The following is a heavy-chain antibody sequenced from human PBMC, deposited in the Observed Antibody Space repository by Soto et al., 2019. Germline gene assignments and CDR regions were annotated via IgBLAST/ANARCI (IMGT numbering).Heavy chain of an antibody. CDR3: AGIYSGSPGGTLRY. J-gene: IGHJ4*02. D-gene: IGHD1-26*01. CDR2: IYYSGST. CDR1: GGSISSGGYY. V-gene: IGHV4-31*03. Sequence: QVQLQESRPGLVKPSQTLSLTCTVSGGSISSGGYYWSWIRQHPGKGLEWIGYIYYSGSTYYNPSLKSRVTISVDTSKNQCPLKLSSVTAADTAVYYCAGIYSGSPGGTLRYWGQGTLVTVSS.